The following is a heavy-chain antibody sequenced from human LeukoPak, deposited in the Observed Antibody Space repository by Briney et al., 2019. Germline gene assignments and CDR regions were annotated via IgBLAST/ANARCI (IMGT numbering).Heavy chain of an antibody. D-gene: IGHD6-19*01. V-gene: IGHV3-48*03. Sequence: PEGSLRLSCSASGFTFSSYEMNWVRQAPGKGLEWISYIIGSGDTIYYADSVKGRFTISRDNAKNSLYLQMNSLRAEDTAVYYCARATGWFQAFDYWGQGTLVTVSS. CDR1: GFTFSSYE. CDR3: ARATGWFQAFDY. CDR2: IIGSGDTI. J-gene: IGHJ4*02.